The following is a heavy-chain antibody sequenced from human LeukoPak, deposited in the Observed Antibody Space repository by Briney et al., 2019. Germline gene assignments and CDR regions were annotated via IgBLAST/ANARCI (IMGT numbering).Heavy chain of an antibody. D-gene: IGHD3-9*01. Sequence: GGSLRLSCAASGFTFSSYGMHWVRQAPGKGLEWVAFIRYDGSNKYYADSVKGRFTISRDNSKNTLYLQMNSLRAEDTAVYYCAKGTYRGILTGYYSFDYWGQGTLVTVSS. CDR3: AKGTYRGILTGYYSFDY. V-gene: IGHV3-30*02. CDR1: GFTFSSYG. CDR2: IRYDGSNK. J-gene: IGHJ4*02.